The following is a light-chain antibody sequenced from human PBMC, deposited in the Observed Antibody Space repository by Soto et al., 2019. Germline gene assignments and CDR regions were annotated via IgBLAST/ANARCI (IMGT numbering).Light chain of an antibody. CDR3: QYYNDYCWT. CDR1: QTISSW. Sequence: IQLTQSPSTLSASVGDIVTITCRASQTISSWLAWYQQKPGKAPNLLIYDTSNLESGVPSRFSGSGSGTEFTLTISSLQADDFATYYCQYYNDYCWTFGQGTKVEIK. J-gene: IGKJ1*01. CDR2: DTS. V-gene: IGKV1-5*03.